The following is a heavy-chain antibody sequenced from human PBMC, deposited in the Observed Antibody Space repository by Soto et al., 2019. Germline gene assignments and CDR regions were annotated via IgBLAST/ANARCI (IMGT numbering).Heavy chain of an antibody. CDR1: GFTFSSYW. J-gene: IGHJ4*02. V-gene: IGHV3-74*01. D-gene: IGHD1-1*01. CDR2: INTDGFIT. CDR3: TIGLMERHVVSDH. Sequence: EVQLVESGGNLVQPGGSLRLSCAASGFTFSSYWMHWVRQAPGKGLVWVSRINTDGFITNYADSLKGRFNVSRDSAKNTLYLPLNSRRVGDTDVYFCTIGLMERHVVSDHWSQGTLVTVSS.